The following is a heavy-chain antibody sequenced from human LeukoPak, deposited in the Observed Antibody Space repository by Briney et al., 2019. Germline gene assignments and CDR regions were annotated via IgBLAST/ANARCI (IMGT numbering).Heavy chain of an antibody. D-gene: IGHD3-10*01. CDR1: GYTFTSYD. V-gene: IGHV1-8*01. Sequence: ASVKVSCKASGYTFTSYDINWVRQATGQGLEWMGWMNPNSGNTGYAQKFQGRVTMTRNTSISTAYMELSSLRSEDTAVYYCARDNPTMVRGVIIRGTDAFGIWGQGTMVTVSS. CDR2: MNPNSGNT. J-gene: IGHJ3*02. CDR3: ARDNPTMVRGVIIRGTDAFGI.